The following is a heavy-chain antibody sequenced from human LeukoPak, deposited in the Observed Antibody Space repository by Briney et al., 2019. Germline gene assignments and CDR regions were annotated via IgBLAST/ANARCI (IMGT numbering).Heavy chain of an antibody. Sequence: SCKASGYSFTSYGMHWVRQAPGKGLEWVAVFWYDGNNKYYGDSVKGRFTISRDNSKNTLYLQMNSLRAEDTAVYYCARDRWSSTSYNDYWGQGTLVTVSS. CDR3: ARDRWSSTSYNDY. J-gene: IGHJ4*02. V-gene: IGHV3-33*01. CDR1: GYSFTSYG. D-gene: IGHD2-2*01. CDR2: FWYDGNNK.